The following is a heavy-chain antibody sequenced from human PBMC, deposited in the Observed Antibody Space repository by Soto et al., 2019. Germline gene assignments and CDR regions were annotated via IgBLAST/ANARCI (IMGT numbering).Heavy chain of an antibody. CDR3: ARDKIAAYYYYGMDV. CDR2: ISSSSSYI. J-gene: IGHJ6*02. CDR1: GFTFSSYS. V-gene: IGHV3-21*01. Sequence: SLRLSCAASGFTFSSYSMNWVRQAPGKGLEWVSSISSSSSYIYYADSVKGRFTISRDNAKNSLYLQMNSLRAEDTAVYYCARDKIAAYYYYGMDVWGQGTTVTVS. D-gene: IGHD6-13*01.